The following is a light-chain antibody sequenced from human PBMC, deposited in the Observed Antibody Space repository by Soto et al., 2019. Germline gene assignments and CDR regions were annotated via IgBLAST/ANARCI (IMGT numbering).Light chain of an antibody. Sequence: QSVLAQPDSGSGSPGQWITISCTGTSSDVGGYNYVSWYQQHPGKAPKLMIYEVSNRPSGVSNRFSGSKSGNTASLTISGLQAEDEADYYCSSYTSSTFYVFGTGTKVTV. J-gene: IGLJ1*01. CDR2: EVS. V-gene: IGLV2-14*01. CDR1: SSDVGGYNY. CDR3: SSYTSSTFYV.